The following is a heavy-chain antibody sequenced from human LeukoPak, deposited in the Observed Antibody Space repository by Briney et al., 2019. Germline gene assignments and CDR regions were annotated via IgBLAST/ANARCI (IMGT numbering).Heavy chain of an antibody. CDR2: IRSKGHGGTT. CDR3: TTGRQQLGPS. CDR1: GFTFSNAW. D-gene: IGHD6-13*01. Sequence: GGSLRLSCAASGFTFSNAWMNWVRQAPGKGLEWVAFIRSKGHGGTTDYAAPVKGRFTISRDDSKNTLYVQMNSLKTEDTAVYYCTTGRQQLGPSWGQGTLVTVSS. J-gene: IGHJ5*02. V-gene: IGHV3-15*07.